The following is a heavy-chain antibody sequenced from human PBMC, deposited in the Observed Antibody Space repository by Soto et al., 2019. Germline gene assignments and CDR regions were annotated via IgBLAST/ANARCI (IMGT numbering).Heavy chain of an antibody. CDR3: AREGGIVGATTVDY. Sequence: QVQLQESGPGLVKPSQTLSLTCTVSGGSISSGDYYWSWIRQPPGKGMEWIGYIYYSGSTYYNPSLKSRVTISVDTSQNQFSLKLSSVTAADTAVYYCAREGGIVGATTVDYWGQGTLVTVSS. D-gene: IGHD1-26*01. V-gene: IGHV4-30-4*01. J-gene: IGHJ4*02. CDR1: GGSISSGDYY. CDR2: IYYSGST.